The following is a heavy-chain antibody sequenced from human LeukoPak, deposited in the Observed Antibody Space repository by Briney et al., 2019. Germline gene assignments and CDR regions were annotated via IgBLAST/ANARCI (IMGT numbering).Heavy chain of an antibody. CDR1: GFTFGDYA. V-gene: IGHV3-49*04. J-gene: IGHJ4*02. CDR3: VVVVAGTHFDY. Sequence: GGSLRLSCTASGFTFGDYAMSWVRQAPGKGLEWVGFIRSKAYGGTTEYPASVKGRFTISRDDSKGIAYLQMNSLKTEGTAVYYCVVVVAGTHFDYWGQGTLVTVSS. D-gene: IGHD2-15*01. CDR2: IRSKAYGGTT.